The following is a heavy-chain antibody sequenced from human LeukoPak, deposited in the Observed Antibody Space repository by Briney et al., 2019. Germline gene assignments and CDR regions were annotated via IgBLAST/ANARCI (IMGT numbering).Heavy chain of an antibody. V-gene: IGHV3-30*18. D-gene: IGHD6-19*01. J-gene: IGHJ4*02. CDR1: GFTFSSAV. CDR3: AKGGGWSDPFNY. CDR2: ISYDGDKK. Sequence: GRSLRLSCAASGFTFSSAVMHWVRQTPGKGLEWVAVISYDGDKKYYGDSVKGRFTISRDSSKVDLQMNSLRPEDTAVYYCAKGGGWSDPFNYWGQGTLVTVSS.